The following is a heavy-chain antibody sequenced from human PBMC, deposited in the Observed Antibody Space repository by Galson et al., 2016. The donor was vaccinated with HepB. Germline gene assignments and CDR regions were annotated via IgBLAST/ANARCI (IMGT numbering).Heavy chain of an antibody. CDR2: IKQRGSDK. J-gene: IGHJ6*04. D-gene: IGHD6-13*01. CDR1: GSRLSGYW. Sequence: SLRLSCATSGSRLSGYWMSWVRQAPGKGLRWVANIKQRGSDKYYVASVKGRFAISRDNAQNSVYLQMNSLRAEDTALYYCARDRAYSMSWSTWDGALDVWGKGTTVTVSS. CDR3: ARDRAYSMSWSTWDGALDV. V-gene: IGHV3-7*01.